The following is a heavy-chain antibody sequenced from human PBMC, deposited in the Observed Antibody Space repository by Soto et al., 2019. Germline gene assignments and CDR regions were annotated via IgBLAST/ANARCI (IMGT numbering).Heavy chain of an antibody. CDR2: IYYSGST. J-gene: IGHJ5*02. CDR3: ASILLAAAGLPPDTNWFDP. Sequence: PSETLSLTCTVSGGSISSGGYYWSWIRQHPGKGLEWIGYIYYSGSTYYNPSLKSRVTISVDTSKNQFSLKLSSVTAADTAVYYCASILLAAAGLPPDTNWFDPWGKGTLVTVAS. D-gene: IGHD6-13*01. V-gene: IGHV4-31*03. CDR1: GGSISSGGYY.